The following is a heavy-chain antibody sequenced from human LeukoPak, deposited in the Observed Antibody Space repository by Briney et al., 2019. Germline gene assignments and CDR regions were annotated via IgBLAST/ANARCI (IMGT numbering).Heavy chain of an antibody. D-gene: IGHD5-18*01. V-gene: IGHV3-23*01. J-gene: IGHJ4*02. CDR3: AKVLNSYGFQYFDY. CDR2: ISGSGGST. CDR1: GFTVSSNY. Sequence: PGGPLRLSCAASGFTVSSNYMSWVRQAPGKGLEWVSAISGSGGSTYYADSVEGRFTISRDNSKNTLYLQMNSLRAEDTVVYYCAKVLNSYGFQYFDYWGQGTLVTVSS.